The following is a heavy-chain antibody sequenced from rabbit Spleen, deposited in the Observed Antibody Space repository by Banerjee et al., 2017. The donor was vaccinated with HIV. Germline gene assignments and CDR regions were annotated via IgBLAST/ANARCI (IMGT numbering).Heavy chain of an antibody. CDR1: GFDFSRDY. V-gene: IGHV1S7*01. D-gene: IGHD7-1*01. J-gene: IGHJ6*01. Sequence: QLKESGGGLVQPGGSLKVSCTASGFDFSRDYMNWVRQAPGKGLEWIGYIDPVFGATYYATWVNGRFTISSQNAQNTLYLQLNSLTAADTATYFCVRDTGTSFSTYGMDLWGPGTLVTVS. CDR3: VRDTGTSFSTYGMDL. CDR2: IDPVFGAT.